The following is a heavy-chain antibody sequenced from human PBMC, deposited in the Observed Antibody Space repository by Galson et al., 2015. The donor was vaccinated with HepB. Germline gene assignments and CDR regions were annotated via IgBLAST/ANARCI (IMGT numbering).Heavy chain of an antibody. CDR2: IKQDGSEK. CDR1: GFSFSSYW. Sequence: SLRLSCAASGFSFSSYWMSWVRQAPGKGLEWVANIKQDGSEKYYVDSVKGRFTISRDNAKNSLYLQMNSVRAEDTALYYCARDGPGYSSGWPKDAFDIWGQGTMVTVSS. D-gene: IGHD6-19*01. J-gene: IGHJ3*02. V-gene: IGHV3-7*03. CDR3: ARDGPGYSSGWPKDAFDI.